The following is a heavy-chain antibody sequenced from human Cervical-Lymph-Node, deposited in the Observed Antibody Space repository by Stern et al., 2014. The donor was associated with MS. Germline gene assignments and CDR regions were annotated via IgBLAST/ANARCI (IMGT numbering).Heavy chain of an antibody. CDR3: ARDDRTSWYGGMPH. Sequence: AQLVESGGGAVQPGRALRLSCATSGFTFSGYGMYWVRQASGKGLGWGAISWSDGTKEDYADSVKGRFTISRDNSKNTLYLQMTSLRAEDTAVYYCARDDRTSWYGGMPHWGQGTLVTVSS. D-gene: IGHD6-13*01. CDR1: GFTFSGYG. V-gene: IGHV3-33*01. CDR2: SWSDGTKE. J-gene: IGHJ4*02.